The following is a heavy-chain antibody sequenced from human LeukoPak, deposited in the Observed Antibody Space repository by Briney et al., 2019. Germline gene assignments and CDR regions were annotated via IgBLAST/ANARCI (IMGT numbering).Heavy chain of an antibody. Sequence: GGSLRLSCAASGFTFSMYSMAWVRQAPGKGLEWVSVINDRGGYIQDADSVKGRFTISRDNSQNTLFLEMNSLRVEDTAAYYCVRERDRGIEVADDFDYWGQGTLVTVSS. CDR1: GFTFSMYS. D-gene: IGHD6-19*01. J-gene: IGHJ4*02. CDR2: INDRGGYI. V-gene: IGHV3-23*01. CDR3: VRERDRGIEVADDFDY.